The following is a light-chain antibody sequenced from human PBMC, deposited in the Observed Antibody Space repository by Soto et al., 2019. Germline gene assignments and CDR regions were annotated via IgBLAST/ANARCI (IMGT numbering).Light chain of an antibody. Sequence: EIVLTQSPATLSLSPGESATLTCRASEGVRSFLAWYQQKPGQAPRLLIYDVVNRATGIPARFSGSGSGTDFTLTISSLETEDFAVYFCQQRSYWPLTFGGGTKVEIK. CDR2: DVV. CDR3: QQRSYWPLT. J-gene: IGKJ4*01. CDR1: EGVRSF. V-gene: IGKV3-11*01.